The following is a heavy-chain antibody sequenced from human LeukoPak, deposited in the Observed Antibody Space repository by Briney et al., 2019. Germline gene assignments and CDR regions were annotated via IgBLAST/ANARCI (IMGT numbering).Heavy chain of an antibody. V-gene: IGHV1-2*02. J-gene: IGHJ4*02. Sequence: ASVKVSCKASGYTFTGYYMHWVRQAPGQGLEWMGWINPNSGGTNYAQKFQGRVTMTRDTSISTAYMELSRLRSEDTAVYYCARVLGYCSGGSCYSYFDYWDQGTLVTVSS. CDR2: INPNSGGT. CDR3: ARVLGYCSGGSCYSYFDY. CDR1: GYTFTGYY. D-gene: IGHD2-15*01.